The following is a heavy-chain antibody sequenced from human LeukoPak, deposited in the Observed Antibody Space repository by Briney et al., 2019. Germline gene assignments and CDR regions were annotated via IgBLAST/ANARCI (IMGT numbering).Heavy chain of an antibody. J-gene: IGHJ4*02. V-gene: IGHV3-15*01. CDR2: IKSKTDGGTT. CDR3: TTDIAAAGTSYPH. D-gene: IGHD6-13*01. CDR1: GFTFSNAW. Sequence: GGSLRLSCAASGFTFSNAWMSWVRQAPGKGLEWVGRIKSKTDGGTTDYAAPVKGRFTISRDDSKNTLYLQMNSLKTEDTAVYYCTTDIAAAGTSYPHWGQGTLVTVSS.